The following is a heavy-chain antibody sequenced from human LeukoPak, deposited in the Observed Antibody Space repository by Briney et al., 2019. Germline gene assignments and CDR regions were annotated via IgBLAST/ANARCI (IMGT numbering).Heavy chain of an antibody. V-gene: IGHV3-30*18. J-gene: IGHJ4*02. D-gene: IGHD5-12*01. Sequence: GRSLRLSCAASGFTFSSYGMHWVRQAPGKGLEWVAVISYDGSNKYYADSVKGRFTISRDNSKNTLYLQMNSLRAADTAVYYCAKDSTLGGYDTYIDSWGQGTLVTVSS. CDR3: AKDSTLGGYDTYIDS. CDR1: GFTFSSYG. CDR2: ISYDGSNK.